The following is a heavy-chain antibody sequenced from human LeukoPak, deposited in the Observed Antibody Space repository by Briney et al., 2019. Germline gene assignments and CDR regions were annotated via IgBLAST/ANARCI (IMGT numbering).Heavy chain of an antibody. J-gene: IGHJ4*02. CDR1: GFTFSSYS. Sequence: GGSLRLSCAASGFTFSSYSMNWVRQAPGKGLEWVSSISSSSSYIYYADSVKGRFTISRDNAKNSLYLQMNSLRDEDTAVYYCARVAAGYSVNYFDYWGQGTLVTVSS. CDR3: ARVAAGYSVNYFDY. V-gene: IGHV3-21*01. D-gene: IGHD4-23*01. CDR2: ISSSSSYI.